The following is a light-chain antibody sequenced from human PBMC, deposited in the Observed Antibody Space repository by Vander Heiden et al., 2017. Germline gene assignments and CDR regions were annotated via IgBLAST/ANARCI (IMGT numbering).Light chain of an antibody. CDR2: VSS. V-gene: IGKV2-28*01. CDR3: MQALETPYT. J-gene: IGKJ2*01. Sequence: IVMTQSPLSLPVPPGEPASISCRSSQSLLHSNGYNYLDWYLQKPGQSPQLLIYVSSNRASGVPDRFSGSGSGTDFTLKISKVEAEDVGVYYCMQALETPYTFGQGTKLEIK. CDR1: QSLLHSNGYNY.